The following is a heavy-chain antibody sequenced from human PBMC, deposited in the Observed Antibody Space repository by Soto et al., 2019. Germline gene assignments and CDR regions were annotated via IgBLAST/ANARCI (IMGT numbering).Heavy chain of an antibody. Sequence: SETLSLTCTVSSGSISSYYWNWIRQPPGKGLEWIGSIYYSGNTNYSPSLKSRVTISVDTSKNQFSLKLSSVTAADTAVYYCARDKNRNWFDPWGQGTLVTVS. CDR2: IYYSGNT. CDR3: ARDKNRNWFDP. V-gene: IGHV4-59*12. J-gene: IGHJ5*02. CDR1: SGSISSYY.